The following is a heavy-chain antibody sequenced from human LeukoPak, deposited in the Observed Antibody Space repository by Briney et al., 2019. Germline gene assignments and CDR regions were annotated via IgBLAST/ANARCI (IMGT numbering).Heavy chain of an antibody. D-gene: IGHD3-22*01. J-gene: IGHJ3*02. V-gene: IGHV4-59*08. CDR3: ARGPYSYDSSGAFDI. Sequence: SETLSLTCTVSGGSISSYYWSWIRQPPGKGLEWIGYIYYSGGTNYNPSLKSRVTISVDTSKNQFSLKLSSVTAADTAVYFCARGPYSYDSSGAFDIWGQGTMVTVSS. CDR2: IYYSGGT. CDR1: GGSISSYY.